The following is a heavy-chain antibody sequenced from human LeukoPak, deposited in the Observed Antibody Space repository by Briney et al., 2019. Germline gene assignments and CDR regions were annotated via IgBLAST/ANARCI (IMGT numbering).Heavy chain of an antibody. J-gene: IGHJ6*03. V-gene: IGHV3-23*01. CDR1: GFTFINYG. CDR2: ISGSGGRT. Sequence: GGSLRLSCAASGFTFINYGMTWVRQAPGKGLEWVSAISGSGGRTYYADSVKGRLTISRDNSKNTLYLLMNSLRAEDTAVYYCAKAGRGGAITMIRGVKRDYYYMDVWGKGTTVTISS. CDR3: AKAGRGGAITMIRGVKRDYYYMDV. D-gene: IGHD3-10*01.